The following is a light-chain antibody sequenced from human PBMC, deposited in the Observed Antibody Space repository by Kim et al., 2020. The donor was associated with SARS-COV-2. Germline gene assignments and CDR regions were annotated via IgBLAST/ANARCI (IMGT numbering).Light chain of an antibody. CDR3: LLSYGDTRKI. CDR1: TGTLTSGHF. J-gene: IGLJ2*01. V-gene: IGLV7-46*01. Sequence: GGTVTLTCGSNTGTLTSGHFPYWFQQKHGQAPRALIYNTDYKYSWTPARFSGSLLGGKAALTLSDAQAEDEADYYCLLSYGDTRKIFGGGTQLTVL. CDR2: NTD.